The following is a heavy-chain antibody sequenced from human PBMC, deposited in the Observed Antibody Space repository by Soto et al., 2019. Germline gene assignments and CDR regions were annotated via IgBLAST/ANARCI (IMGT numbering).Heavy chain of an antibody. J-gene: IGHJ3*02. Sequence: QVQLVQSGAEVKKPGASVKVSCKASGYTFTSYDINWVRQATGQGLEWMGWMNPNSGNTGYAQKFQGRVTMTRNTSIGTAYMELSSLRSEDTAVYYCARGRRALYSSGWDAFDIWGQGTMVTVSS. CDR3: ARGRRALYSSGWDAFDI. CDR2: MNPNSGNT. D-gene: IGHD6-19*01. V-gene: IGHV1-8*01. CDR1: GYTFTSYD.